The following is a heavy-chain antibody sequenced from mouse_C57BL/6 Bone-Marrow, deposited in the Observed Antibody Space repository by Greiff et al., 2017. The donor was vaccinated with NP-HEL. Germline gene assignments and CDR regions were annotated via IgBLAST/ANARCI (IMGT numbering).Heavy chain of an antibody. CDR2: INPGSGGT. J-gene: IGHJ3*01. Sequence: VQLQQSGAELVRPGTSVKVSCKASGYAFTNYLIEWVKQRPGQGLEWIGVINPGSGGTNYNEKFKGKATLTADKSSSTAYMQLSSLTSEDSAVYFCARIYYYGSSYAWFAYWGQGTLVTVSA. CDR1: GYAFTNYL. V-gene: IGHV1-54*01. D-gene: IGHD1-1*01. CDR3: ARIYYYGSSYAWFAY.